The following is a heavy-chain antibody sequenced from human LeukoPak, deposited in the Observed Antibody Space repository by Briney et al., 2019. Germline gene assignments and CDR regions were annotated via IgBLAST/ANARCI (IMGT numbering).Heavy chain of an antibody. J-gene: IGHJ5*01. D-gene: IGHD2-15*01. CDR1: GYTFTGYY. CDR3: ARQADNNWFDF. Sequence: ASVKVSCKASGYTFTGYYMHWVRQAPGQGLEWMGWINPNSGSTKYAQKFQGRVTMTRDTSISTAYMELSRLRSDDSAVFYCARQADNNWFDFWGQGTLVTVSS. CDR2: INPNSGST. V-gene: IGHV1-2*02.